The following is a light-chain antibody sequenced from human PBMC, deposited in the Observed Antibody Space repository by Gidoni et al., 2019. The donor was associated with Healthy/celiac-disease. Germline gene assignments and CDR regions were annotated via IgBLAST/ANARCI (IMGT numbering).Light chain of an antibody. V-gene: IGLV2-14*03. J-gene: IGLJ1*01. CDR1: SSDVGGYNY. Sequence: QSALTQPASVSGSPGQSITISCTGTSSDVGGYNYVSWYQQHPGKAPKLMIYDVSNRPSGVSNRFSGSKSGNTASLTISGILAEDEADYYCSSYTSGSTLYVFGTGTKVTVL. CDR3: SSYTSGSTLYV. CDR2: DVS.